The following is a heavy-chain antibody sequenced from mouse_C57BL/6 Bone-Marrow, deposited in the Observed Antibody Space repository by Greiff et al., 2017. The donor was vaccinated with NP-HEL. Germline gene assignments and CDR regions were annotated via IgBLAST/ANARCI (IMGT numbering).Heavy chain of an antibody. V-gene: IGHV1-4*01. D-gene: IGHD3-3*01. J-gene: IGHJ4*01. CDR3: ARRGPRPKLYAVDY. CDR1: GYTFTSYS. CDR2: INPSSGYT. Sequence: VQLQQSGAELARPGASVKMSCKASGYTFTSYSMHWVKQRPGQGLEWIGYINPSSGYTKYNQKFKDKATLTADKSSSTAYMQLSSLTSEDSAVYYCARRGPRPKLYAVDYWGQGTTVTVSS.